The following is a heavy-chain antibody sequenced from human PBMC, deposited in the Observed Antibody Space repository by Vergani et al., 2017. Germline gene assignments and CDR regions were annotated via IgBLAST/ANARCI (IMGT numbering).Heavy chain of an antibody. CDR1: GGSISSYY. J-gene: IGHJ6*02. CDR2: IYYSGST. Sequence: QVQLQESGPGLVKPSETLSLTCTVSGGSISSYYWSWIRQPPGKGLEWIGYIYYSGSTNYNPSLKSRVTISVDTSKNQFSLKLRAVTAADTAVYYCARVPRGYCSGGSCYPHYYYYYGMDVWGQGTTVTVSS. D-gene: IGHD2-15*01. CDR3: ARVPRGYCSGGSCYPHYYYYYGMDV. V-gene: IGHV4-59*01.